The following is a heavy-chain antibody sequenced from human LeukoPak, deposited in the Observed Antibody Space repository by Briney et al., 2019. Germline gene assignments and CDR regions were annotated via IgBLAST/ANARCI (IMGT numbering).Heavy chain of an antibody. D-gene: IGHD6-13*01. J-gene: IGHJ4*02. Sequence: SETLSLTCAVYGGSFSGYYWSWIRQPPGKGLEWIGEINHSGSTNYNPSFKSRVTISVDTSKNQFSLKLSSVTAADTAVYYCAREPTYSSSWYEVWGQGTLVTVSS. V-gene: IGHV4-34*01. CDR2: INHSGST. CDR3: AREPTYSSSWYEV. CDR1: GGSFSGYY.